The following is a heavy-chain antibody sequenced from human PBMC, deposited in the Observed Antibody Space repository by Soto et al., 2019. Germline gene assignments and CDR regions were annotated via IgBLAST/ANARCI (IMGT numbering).Heavy chain of an antibody. CDR3: ARSVWFGELLSYYYYYMDV. V-gene: IGHV3-23*01. D-gene: IGHD3-10*01. Sequence: GGSLRLSCAASGITFSSYAMSWVRQAPGKGLEWVSAISGSGGSTYYADSVQGRFTISRDNSKNTLYLQMNSLRAEDTAVYYCARSVWFGELLSYYYYYMDVWGKGTTVTVSS. CDR2: ISGSGGST. CDR1: GITFSSYA. J-gene: IGHJ6*03.